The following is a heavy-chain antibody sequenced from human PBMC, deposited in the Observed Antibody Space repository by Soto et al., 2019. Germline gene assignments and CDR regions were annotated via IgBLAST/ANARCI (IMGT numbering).Heavy chain of an antibody. D-gene: IGHD3-10*01. J-gene: IGHJ4*02. CDR1: GGTFSSYA. CDR3: ATSGGAYYYGSGSYPPFDY. V-gene: IGHV1-69*01. Sequence: QVPLVQSGAEVKKPGSSVKVSCKASGGTFSSYAITWVRQAPGQGLEWMGGIIPIFGTANYAQKFQGRVTITADESTSTAYMELSSLRSEDTAVYYCATSGGAYYYGSGSYPPFDYWGQGTLVTVSS. CDR2: IIPIFGTA.